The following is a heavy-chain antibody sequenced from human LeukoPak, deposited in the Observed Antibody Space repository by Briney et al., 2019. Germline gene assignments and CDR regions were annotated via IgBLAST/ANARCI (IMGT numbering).Heavy chain of an antibody. CDR2: IKQDGSER. V-gene: IGHV3-7*04. CDR1: GFPFSNYW. Sequence: GGSLRVSCAVSGFPFSNYWMSWVRQAPGKGLEWVANIKQDGSERHCVDSVKGRFTISRDNAKNSLYLQMNSLRAEDTAIYYCTRVGYIDEGIDYWGQGTLVTVSS. J-gene: IGHJ4*02. CDR3: TRVGYIDEGIDY. D-gene: IGHD5-24*01.